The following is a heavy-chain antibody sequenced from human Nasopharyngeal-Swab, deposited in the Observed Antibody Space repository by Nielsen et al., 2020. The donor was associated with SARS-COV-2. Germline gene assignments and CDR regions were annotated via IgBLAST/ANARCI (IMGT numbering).Heavy chain of an antibody. Sequence: GESLKISCAASGFTFSTYSMIWVRQALAKGLEWVSWISSSVSYIYYADSVKGRFTISRDNAKNALYLQMSSLRAEDTAVYYCARLPSAWGRRDFDYWGQGTLVTVSS. D-gene: IGHD6-19*01. V-gene: IGHV3-21*06. J-gene: IGHJ4*02. CDR1: GFTFSTYS. CDR3: ARLPSAWGRRDFDY. CDR2: ISSSVSYI.